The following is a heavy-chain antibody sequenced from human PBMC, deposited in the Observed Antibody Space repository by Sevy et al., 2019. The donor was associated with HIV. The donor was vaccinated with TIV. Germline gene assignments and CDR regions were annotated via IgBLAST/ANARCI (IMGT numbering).Heavy chain of an antibody. CDR1: VFSFSSYG. CDR2: IQYDGSNK. CDR3: VKEGGGEGGDH. D-gene: IGHD2-21*01. Sequence: GGSLRLSCAASVFSFSSYGMHWVRHAPGKGLEWMSYIQYDGSNKDYADSVKGRFTISRDNSKNTLYLQMNSLRVEDTAVFYCVKEGGGEGGDHWGQGTLVTVSS. V-gene: IGHV3-30*02. J-gene: IGHJ4*02.